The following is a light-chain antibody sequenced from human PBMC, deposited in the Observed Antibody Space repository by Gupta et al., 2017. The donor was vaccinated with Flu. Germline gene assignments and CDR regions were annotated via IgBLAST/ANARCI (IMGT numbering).Light chain of an antibody. J-gene: IGLJ2*01. CDR1: MSNVVKNP. Sequence: QSVLTQPPSPSGTPGQWVTLSCSGSMSNVVKNPVSWYQQLPGSAPILLVFDINHRPSGVPDRFSGSVSGASASLTISGLRSEEAADYDGATWEDNWGGPIFGGGTRLTVL. CDR2: DIN. V-gene: IGLV1-47*01. CDR3: ATWEDNWGGPI.